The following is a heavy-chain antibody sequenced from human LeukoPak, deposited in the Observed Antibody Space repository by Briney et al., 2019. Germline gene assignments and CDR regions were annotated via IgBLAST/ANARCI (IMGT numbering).Heavy chain of an antibody. CDR3: GRSGYCSSTSCYVDY. D-gene: IGHD2-2*01. V-gene: IGHV3-74*01. CDR1: GFTFRSYW. CDR2: INSDGTST. Sequence: WGSLTLSCAASGFTFRSYWMHWVCQAPGKGLVWVSRINSDGTSTRYADSVKGRFAISRDNAKNTLYLQMNSLRAEDTAMYYCGRSGYCSSTSCYVDYRGQGSLASASS. J-gene: IGHJ4*02.